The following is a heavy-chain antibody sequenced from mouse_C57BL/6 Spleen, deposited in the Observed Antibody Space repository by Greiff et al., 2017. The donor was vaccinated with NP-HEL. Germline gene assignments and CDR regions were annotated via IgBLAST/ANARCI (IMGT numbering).Heavy chain of an antibody. V-gene: IGHV5-17*01. Sequence: EVKLMESGGGLVKPGGSLKLSCAASGFTFSDYGMHWVRQAPEKGLEWVAYISSGGSTIYYADTVKGRFTISRDNAKNTLFLQMTSLRSEDTAMYYCARTTTVVSTRYFDVWGTGTTVTVSS. D-gene: IGHD1-1*01. J-gene: IGHJ1*03. CDR1: GFTFSDYG. CDR3: ARTTTVVSTRYFDV. CDR2: ISSGGSTI.